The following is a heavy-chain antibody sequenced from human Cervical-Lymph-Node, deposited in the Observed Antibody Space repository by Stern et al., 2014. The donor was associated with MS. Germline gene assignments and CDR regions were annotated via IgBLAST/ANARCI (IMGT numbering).Heavy chain of an antibody. V-gene: IGHV1-69*01. CDR1: GGTFSSYT. CDR2: ISPMVGIA. Sequence: VQLVESGAEVKKPGASVKVSCKASGGTFSSYTIGWVRQAPGKGLEWMGGISPMVGIANYAEKSQGRVTITADESTSTAYMDLSTLRSEDTAVYYCARATSDYIWGSYRYLDYWGQGTQVTVSS. D-gene: IGHD3-16*02. CDR3: ARATSDYIWGSYRYLDY. J-gene: IGHJ4*02.